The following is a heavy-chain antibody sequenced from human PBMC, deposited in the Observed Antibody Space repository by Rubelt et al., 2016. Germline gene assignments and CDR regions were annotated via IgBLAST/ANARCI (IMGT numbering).Heavy chain of an antibody. Sequence: QVQLQQWGAGLLKPSETLSLTCAVYGGSFSGYYWSWIRQPPGKGLEWIGEINHSGSTNYNPSLRSRVTISVCTSKNQFALKLSSVTAADTAVYYCAREVYCGGDCYSEDAFDIWGQGTMVTVSS. J-gene: IGHJ3*02. CDR2: INHSGST. CDR3: AREVYCGGDCYSEDAFDI. CDR1: GGSFSGYY. D-gene: IGHD2-21*02. V-gene: IGHV4-34*01.